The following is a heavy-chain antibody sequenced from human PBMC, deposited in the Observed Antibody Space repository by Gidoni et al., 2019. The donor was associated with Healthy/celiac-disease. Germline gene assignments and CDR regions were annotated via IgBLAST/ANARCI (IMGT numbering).Heavy chain of an antibody. CDR2: IYPGDSDT. V-gene: IGHV5-51*01. J-gene: IGHJ4*02. D-gene: IGHD3-22*01. CDR3: ARHDSSGYYKPYYFDY. Sequence: EVQLVQSGAEVKKPGESLKISCKGSGYSFTSYWIGWVRQMPGKGLEWMGIIYPGDSDTRYSPSFQGQVTISADKSIGTAYLQWSSLKASDTAMYYCARHDSSGYYKPYYFDYWGQGTLVTVSS. CDR1: GYSFTSYW.